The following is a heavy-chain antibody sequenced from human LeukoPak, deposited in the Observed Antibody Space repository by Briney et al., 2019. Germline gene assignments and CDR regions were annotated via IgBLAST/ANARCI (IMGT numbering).Heavy chain of an antibody. CDR2: LYNGDKT. J-gene: IGHJ4*02. Sequence: GGSLRLSCAASGFAVNSYFMTWVRQFPGKGLQWVSILYNGDKTYYVDSVRGRFTISRDISKNTLYLQMNSLRAEDTAVYYCARDNSGSLDFWGQGTLVTVST. D-gene: IGHD6-19*01. CDR1: GFAVNSYF. CDR3: ARDNSGSLDF. V-gene: IGHV3-53*01.